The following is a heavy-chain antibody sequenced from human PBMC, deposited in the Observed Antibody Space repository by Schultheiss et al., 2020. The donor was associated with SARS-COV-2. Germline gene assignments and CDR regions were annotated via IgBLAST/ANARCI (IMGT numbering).Heavy chain of an antibody. D-gene: IGHD3-3*01. CDR1: GYTFTSYA. CDR2: INPSGGST. Sequence: ASVKVSCKASGYTFTSYAISWVRQAPGQGLEWMGIINPSGGSTSYAQKFQTRVTITADESTSTAYMELSSLRSEDTAVYYCARGFWSGQLYYGMDVWGQGTTVTVSS. CDR3: ARGFWSGQLYYGMDV. J-gene: IGHJ6*02. V-gene: IGHV1-46*01.